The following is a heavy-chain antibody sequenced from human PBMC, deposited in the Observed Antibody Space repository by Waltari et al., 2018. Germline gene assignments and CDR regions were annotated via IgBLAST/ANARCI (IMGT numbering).Heavy chain of an antibody. J-gene: IGHJ5*02. CDR2: IYTSGST. Sequence: QVQLQESGPGLVKPSETLSLTCTVSGGSISSYYWSWIRQPAGKGLEWIGRIYTSGSTNYNPSLKSRVTMSVDTSKNQFSLKLSSVTAADTAVYYCARDDLLLSVGYNWFDPWGQGTLVTVSS. CDR1: GGSISSYY. CDR3: ARDDLLLSVGYNWFDP. V-gene: IGHV4-4*07. D-gene: IGHD1-26*01.